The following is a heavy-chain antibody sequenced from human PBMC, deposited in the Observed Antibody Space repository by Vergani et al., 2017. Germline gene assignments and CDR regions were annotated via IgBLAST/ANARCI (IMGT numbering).Heavy chain of an antibody. J-gene: IGHJ6*03. CDR3: VYRKTECGTTGCFYPFYYYDCMDV. CDR2: IYWNDDQ. V-gene: IGHV2-5*04. D-gene: IGHD1-7*01. CDR1: GFSLNTRGVS. Sequence: QITLKESGPTLVKPTQTLTLTCTFSGFSLNTRGVSVAWIRQPPGKALDWLALIYWNDDQHYSPSLNNRVTITKDTSKNQVVLTMTNMDYVDTGTYYCVYRKTECGTTGCFYPFYYYDCMDVWGKGTTVTVSS.